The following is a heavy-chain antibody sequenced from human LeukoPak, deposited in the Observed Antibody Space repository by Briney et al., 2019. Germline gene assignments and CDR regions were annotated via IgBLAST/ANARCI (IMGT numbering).Heavy chain of an antibody. V-gene: IGHV3-15*01. CDR1: GINFSNAW. CDR3: STGGGVLRFL. D-gene: IGHD3-3*01. CDR2: IKSKKDGEIT. J-gene: IGHJ4*02. Sequence: GGSLRLSCAASGINFSNAWLTWVRQAPGKGQEWVGRIKSKKDGEITDYAAPVKGRFTIPRDDSKDTLYLQMISLTTEDTAVYYCSTGGGVLRFLGGQGTLVTVSS.